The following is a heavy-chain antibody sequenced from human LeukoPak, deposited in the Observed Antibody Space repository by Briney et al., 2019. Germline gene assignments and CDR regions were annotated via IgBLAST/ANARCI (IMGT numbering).Heavy chain of an antibody. CDR2: ISSSSSYI. Sequence: GGSLRLSCAASGFTISSYSMNWVRQAPGKGLEWVSSISSSSSYIYYADSVKGRFTISRDNAKNSLYLQMNSLRAEDTAVYYCARVHSSGWYGVWYFDLWGRGTLVTASS. J-gene: IGHJ2*01. CDR1: GFTISSYS. D-gene: IGHD6-19*01. V-gene: IGHV3-21*01. CDR3: ARVHSSGWYGVWYFDL.